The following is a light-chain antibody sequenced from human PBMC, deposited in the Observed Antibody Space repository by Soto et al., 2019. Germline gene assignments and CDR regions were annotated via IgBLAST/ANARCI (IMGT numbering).Light chain of an antibody. J-gene: IGKJ2*01. CDR2: GAS. V-gene: IGKV3-20*01. CDR3: QQYGSSPRYT. CDR1: QSVGNNY. Sequence: EIVLTQSPGTLSLSPGERATLSCRASQSVGNNYLAWYQQKPDQAPRLLIYGASSRATGIPDRFSGSGSGTDFTLTISRLEPEDFAVYYCQQYGSSPRYTFGQGTKLEIK.